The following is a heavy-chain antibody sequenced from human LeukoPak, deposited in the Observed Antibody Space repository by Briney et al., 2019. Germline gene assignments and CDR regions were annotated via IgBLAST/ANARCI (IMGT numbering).Heavy chain of an antibody. CDR2: INPNSGDT. Sequence: ASVKVSCKASGYTFTGYYLHWVRQAPGQGPEWMGWINPNSGDTNYAQKFQGRVTMTRDTSISTAYMELSRLTSDDTAVYYCAIPVDSSGWPLGYWGQGTLVTVSS. D-gene: IGHD6-19*01. CDR3: AIPVDSSGWPLGY. V-gene: IGHV1-2*02. CDR1: GYTFTGYY. J-gene: IGHJ4*02.